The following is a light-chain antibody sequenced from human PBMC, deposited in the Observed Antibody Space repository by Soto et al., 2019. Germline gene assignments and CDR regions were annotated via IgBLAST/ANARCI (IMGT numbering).Light chain of an antibody. CDR1: ASNIGNNS. CDR2: DDN. V-gene: IGLV1-51*01. Sequence: QSVLTQPPSVSAAPGQRVTISCTGSASNIGNNSVSSYQQLPGAAAKLLIYDDNNRPPGSPYRFSGAKSGTSAALGITGLQNGDEADYYCGSWDTSLPACVFGTGTKLTVL. CDR3: GSWDTSLPACV. J-gene: IGLJ1*01.